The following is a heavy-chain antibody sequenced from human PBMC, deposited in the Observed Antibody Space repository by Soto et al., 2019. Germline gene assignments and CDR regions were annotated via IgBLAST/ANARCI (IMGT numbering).Heavy chain of an antibody. Sequence: GESLKISCQASGYNFVSYWIAWVRHMPGKGLEWMGIIYPDDSDVRYSPSFQGQVTFSADKSLTTAYLQWSSLKASDTAIYYCARSLYRSSSRDAFDVWGQGTLVTVSS. J-gene: IGHJ3*01. V-gene: IGHV5-51*01. CDR2: IYPDDSDV. CDR3: ARSLYRSSSRDAFDV. CDR1: GYNFVSYW. D-gene: IGHD6-6*01.